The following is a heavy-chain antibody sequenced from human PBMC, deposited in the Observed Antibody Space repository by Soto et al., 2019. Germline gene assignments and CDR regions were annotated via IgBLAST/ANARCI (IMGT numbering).Heavy chain of an antibody. CDR3: ARDLVATILGHWFDP. Sequence: GASVKVSCKASGYTFTSYGISWVRQAPGQGLEWMGWISAYNGNTNYVQKLQGRVTMTTDTSTSTAYMELRSLRSDDTAVYYCARDLVATILGHWFDPWGQGTLVTVSS. D-gene: IGHD5-12*01. J-gene: IGHJ5*02. V-gene: IGHV1-18*01. CDR1: GYTFTSYG. CDR2: ISAYNGNT.